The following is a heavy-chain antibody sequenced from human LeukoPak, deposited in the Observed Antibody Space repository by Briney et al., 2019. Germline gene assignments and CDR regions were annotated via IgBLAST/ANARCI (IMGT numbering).Heavy chain of an antibody. D-gene: IGHD1-26*01. CDR2: IYPGDSDT. CDR1: GYSFTSYW. J-gene: IGHJ5*02. Sequence: GESLKISCKGSGYSFTSYWIGWVRQMPGKGLEWMGIIYPGDSDTRYSPSFQGQDTISADKSISTAYLQWSSLKASDTAMYYCARLGWYSGITVGWFDPWGQGTLVTVSS. V-gene: IGHV5-51*01. CDR3: ARLGWYSGITVGWFDP.